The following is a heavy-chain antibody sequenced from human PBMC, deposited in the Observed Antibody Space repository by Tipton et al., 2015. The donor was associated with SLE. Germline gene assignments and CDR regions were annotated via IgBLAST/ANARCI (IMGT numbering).Heavy chain of an antibody. D-gene: IGHD6-19*01. CDR2: ISGSSSNI. V-gene: IGHV3-21*01. CDR1: GFTFSSYA. Sequence: SLRLSCAASGFTFSSYAMSWVRQAPGKGLEWVSCISGSSSNIYYADSVKGRFTISRDNAESSVSLQMNSLRAEDTAVYYCVRAPLSSAWSSFDYWGQGNLVTVSS. J-gene: IGHJ4*02. CDR3: VRAPLSSAWSSFDY.